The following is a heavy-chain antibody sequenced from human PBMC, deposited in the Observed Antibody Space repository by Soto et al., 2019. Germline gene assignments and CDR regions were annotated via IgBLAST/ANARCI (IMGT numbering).Heavy chain of an antibody. J-gene: IGHJ4*02. CDR3: VRDDPGLGLDN. CDR1: GFTFSNYW. CDR2: INGDGSST. V-gene: IGHV3-74*01. D-gene: IGHD3-16*01. Sequence: GGSLRLSCAASGFTFSNYWMHWVRQVSGKGLVWVSHINGDGSSTTYADSVKGRFTISRDNAKNTLYLQMNSLRAEDTAMYYCVRDDPGLGLDNWGQGTLVTVSS.